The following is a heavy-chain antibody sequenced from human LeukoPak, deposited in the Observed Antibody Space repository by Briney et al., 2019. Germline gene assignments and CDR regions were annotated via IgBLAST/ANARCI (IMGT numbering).Heavy chain of an antibody. CDR1: GGSFSGYY. D-gene: IGHD3-22*01. J-gene: IGHJ4*02. CDR3: ARTHYYDSSGYYPAGFDY. V-gene: IGHV4-34*01. Sequence: SETLSLTCAVYGGSFSGYYWSWIRQPPGKGLEWIGEINHSGSTNYNPSLKSRVTISVDTSKNQFSLKLSSVTAADTAVYYCARTHYYDSSGYYPAGFDYWGQGTLVTVSS. CDR2: INHSGST.